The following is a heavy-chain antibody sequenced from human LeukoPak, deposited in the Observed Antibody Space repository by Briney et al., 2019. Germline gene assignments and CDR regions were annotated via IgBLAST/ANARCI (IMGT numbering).Heavy chain of an antibody. CDR2: VSSNGDNT. Sequence: GGSLRLSCSASGFPFNTYAIHWVRQAPGKGLEYVAGVSSNGDNTDFADSAKGRFTISRDNSKSTLFLQMNSLRAEDTAVYFCTRDSALLGVAFDLWGQGTVVTVSS. V-gene: IGHV3-64D*06. CDR3: TRDSALLGVAFDL. J-gene: IGHJ3*01. D-gene: IGHD2-15*01. CDR1: GFPFNTYA.